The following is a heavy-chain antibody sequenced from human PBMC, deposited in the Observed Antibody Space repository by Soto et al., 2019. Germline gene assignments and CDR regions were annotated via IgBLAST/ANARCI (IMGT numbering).Heavy chain of an antibody. D-gene: IGHD3-22*01. J-gene: IGHJ4*02. V-gene: IGHV2-5*02. CDR3: SRRHWLHLIFDF. Sequence: QITLKESGPTLVKPTQTLTLTCTFSGFSLSTSGVGVAWIRQPPGKALESLALIYWDDDKRYCPSLKSRLTITKDTPETRVVLTMTNMSLVDTATYYCSRRHWLHLIFDFWGQRNLAT. CDR2: IYWDDDK. CDR1: GFSLSTSGVG.